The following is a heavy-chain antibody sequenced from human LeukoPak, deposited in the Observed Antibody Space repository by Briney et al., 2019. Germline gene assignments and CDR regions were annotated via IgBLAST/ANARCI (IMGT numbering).Heavy chain of an antibody. CDR3: ARDLGSSATSTNWFDP. D-gene: IGHD6-6*01. V-gene: IGHV1-18*01. CDR2: ISAYNGNT. J-gene: IGHJ5*02. CDR1: GYTFTSYG. Sequence: ASVKVSCKASGYTFTSYGISWVRQAPGQGLEWMGWISAYNGNTNYAQKLQGRVTMTTDTSTSTAYMELRSLRSDDTAVYYCARDLGSSATSTNWFDPWGREPWSPSPQ.